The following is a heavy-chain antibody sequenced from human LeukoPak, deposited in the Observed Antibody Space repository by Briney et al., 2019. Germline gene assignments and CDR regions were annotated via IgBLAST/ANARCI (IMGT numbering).Heavy chain of an antibody. CDR1: GFTFSSYA. CDR2: ISYDGSNK. V-gene: IGHV3-30*04. Sequence: GGSLRLSCAASGFTFSSYAIHWVRQAPGKGLEWVAVISYDGSNKYYADSVKGRFTISRDNSKNTLYLQMNSLRAEDTAVYYCARDSSSRIAAAAPSDYWGQGTLVTVSS. CDR3: ARDSSSRIAAAAPSDY. D-gene: IGHD6-13*01. J-gene: IGHJ4*02.